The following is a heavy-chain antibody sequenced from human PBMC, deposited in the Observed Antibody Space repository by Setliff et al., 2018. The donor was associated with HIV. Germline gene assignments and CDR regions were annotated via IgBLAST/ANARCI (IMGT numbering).Heavy chain of an antibody. Sequence: PSETLSLTCTVSGGSISSETFSWNWIRQPAGKGLEWIGRIYTSGSTNYNPSLKSRVTISVDTSKNQFSLKLSSVTAADTAVYYCNIYYYYYMDVWGKGTTVTVSS. CDR3: NIYYYYYMDV. CDR1: GGSISSETFS. CDR2: IYTSGST. J-gene: IGHJ6*03. V-gene: IGHV4-61*02.